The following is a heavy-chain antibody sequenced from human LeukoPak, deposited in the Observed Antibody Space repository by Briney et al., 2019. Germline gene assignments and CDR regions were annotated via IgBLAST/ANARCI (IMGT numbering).Heavy chain of an antibody. J-gene: IGHJ4*02. CDR3: AKDVAAAGAQIDY. Sequence: GGSLRLSCAASGFTFSSYSMKWVRQAPGKGLEWVSSISSSSSYIYYADSVKGRFTISRDNAKNSLYLQMNSLRAEDTAVYYCAKDVAAAGAQIDYWGQGTLVTVSS. CDR1: GFTFSSYS. CDR2: ISSSSSYI. D-gene: IGHD6-13*01. V-gene: IGHV3-21*01.